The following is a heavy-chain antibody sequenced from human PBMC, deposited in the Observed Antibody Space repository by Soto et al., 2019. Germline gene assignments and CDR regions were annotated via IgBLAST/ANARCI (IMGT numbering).Heavy chain of an antibody. J-gene: IGHJ3*01. CDR2: LYDVDGS. D-gene: IGHD1-1*01. V-gene: IGHV3-53*01. CDR3: ASWHEREHAYDV. CDR1: GLTVSGKKY. Sequence: VSLRLSCAAFGLTVSGKKYVAWVRQAPGKGLEWVSALYDVDGSFYADSVKGRFTTSSDSSKTTVYLQMNGLRPDDTAVYYCASWHEREHAYDVWGQGTTVTVS.